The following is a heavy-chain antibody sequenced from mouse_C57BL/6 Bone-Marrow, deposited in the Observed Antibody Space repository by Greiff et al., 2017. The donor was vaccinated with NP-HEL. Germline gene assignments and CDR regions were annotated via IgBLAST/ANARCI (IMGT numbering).Heavy chain of an antibody. CDR3: ARLPHDYGSSYRGDY. J-gene: IGHJ4*01. CDR1: GYTFTDYY. CDR2: INPYNGGT. Sequence: EVQLQQSGPVLVKPGASVKMSCKASGYTFTDYYMNWVKQSHGKSLEWIGVINPYNGGTSYNQKFKGKATLTVDKSSSTAYMELNSLTSEDSAVYYCARLPHDYGSSYRGDYWGQGTSVTVSS. V-gene: IGHV1-19*01. D-gene: IGHD1-1*01.